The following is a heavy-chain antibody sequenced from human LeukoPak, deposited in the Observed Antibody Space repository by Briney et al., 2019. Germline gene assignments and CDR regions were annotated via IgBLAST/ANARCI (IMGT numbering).Heavy chain of an antibody. J-gene: IGHJ4*02. CDR1: GYTFTNYY. CDR3: AREGEIGYDLSDY. Sequence: ASVKVSCKASGYTFTNYYMNWVRQAPGQGLEWMGIINPSGGSTSYAQKFQGRVTVTRDTSTSTVYMELSSLRSEDAAMYYCAREGEIGYDLSDYWGQGTLVTVSS. D-gene: IGHD5-12*01. CDR2: INPSGGST. V-gene: IGHV1-46*01.